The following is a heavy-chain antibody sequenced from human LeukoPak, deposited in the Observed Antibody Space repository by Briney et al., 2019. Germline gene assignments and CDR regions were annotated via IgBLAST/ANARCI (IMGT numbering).Heavy chain of an antibody. CDR1: GFTVSSKY. CDR2: IYSGGNT. CDR3: TRVGASNTLDY. J-gene: IGHJ4*02. V-gene: IGHV3-53*01. D-gene: IGHD4-11*01. Sequence: GGSLRLSCAASGFTVSSKYMSWVRQAPGKGLECVSVIYSGGNTYYADSVKGRFTISRDNSKNTLYLQMNSLRAEDTAVYYCTRVGASNTLDYWGQGTLVTVSS.